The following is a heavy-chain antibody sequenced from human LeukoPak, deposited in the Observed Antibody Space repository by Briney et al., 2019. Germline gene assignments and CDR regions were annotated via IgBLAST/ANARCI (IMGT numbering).Heavy chain of an antibody. J-gene: IGHJ4*02. CDR2: ISYDGSNK. Sequence: PGGSLRLSCAASGFTFSSYGMHWVRQAPGKGLEWVAVISYDGSNKYYADSVKGRFTISRDNSKNTLYLQMNSLRAEDTAVYYCAKRRFWSGYADYWGQGTLVIVSS. V-gene: IGHV3-30*18. CDR1: GFTFSSYG. D-gene: IGHD3-3*01. CDR3: AKRRFWSGYADY.